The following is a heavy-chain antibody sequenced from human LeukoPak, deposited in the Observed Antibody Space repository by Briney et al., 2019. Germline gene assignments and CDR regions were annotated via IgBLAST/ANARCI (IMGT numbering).Heavy chain of an antibody. D-gene: IGHD3-22*01. Sequence: GGSLRLSCAASGFTFNIYAMSWVRLAPGKGLQWVASMCGSAGCTFYSDSVKGRFTIFRDNSKNTLYLQMNSLRAEDTAIYYCVRDRPNYHESNGHYYNRDGDHWGQGTLVTVSS. V-gene: IGHV3-23*01. CDR3: VRDRPNYHESNGHYYNRDGDH. CDR2: MCGSAGCT. J-gene: IGHJ5*02. CDR1: GFTFNIYA.